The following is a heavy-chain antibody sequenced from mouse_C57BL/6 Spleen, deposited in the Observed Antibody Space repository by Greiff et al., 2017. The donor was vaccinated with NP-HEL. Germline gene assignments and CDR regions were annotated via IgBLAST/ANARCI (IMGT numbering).Heavy chain of an antibody. CDR2: INPSTGGT. Sequence: VQLKESGPELVKPGASVKISCKASGYSFTGYYMNWVKQSPEKSLEWIGEINPSTGGTTYNQKFKAKATLTVDKSSSTAYMQLKSLTSEDSAVYYCGSMVTTSGSAYWGQGTLVTVSA. CDR1: GYSFTGYY. D-gene: IGHD2-2*01. V-gene: IGHV1-42*01. J-gene: IGHJ3*01. CDR3: GSMVTTSGSAY.